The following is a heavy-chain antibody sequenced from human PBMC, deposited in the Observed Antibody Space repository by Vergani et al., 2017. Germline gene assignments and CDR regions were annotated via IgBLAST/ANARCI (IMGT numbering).Heavy chain of an antibody. CDR1: GGSISSHY. Sequence: QVQLQESGPGLVKPSETLSLTCTVSGGSISSHYWSWIRQPPGKGLEWIGYIYYSGSTNYNPSLKSRVTISVDTSKNQCALKLSSVTAADTAVYYCARVFDYDSSGPGDYWGQGTLVTVSS. CDR2: IYYSGST. CDR3: ARVFDYDSSGPGDY. V-gene: IGHV4-59*11. J-gene: IGHJ4*02. D-gene: IGHD3-22*01.